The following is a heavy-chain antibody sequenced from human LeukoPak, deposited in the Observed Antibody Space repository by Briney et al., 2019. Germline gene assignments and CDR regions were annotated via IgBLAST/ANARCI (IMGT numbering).Heavy chain of an antibody. CDR2: ISYDGTNK. CDR3: AKVYFSGSYLNYFDY. Sequence: GRSLRLSCAGSGFTFSNYGMHWVRQAPGKGPEWVAVISYDGTNKYYADSVKGRFTISRDNSKNTLYLQMNSLRAEDTAVYYCAKVYFSGSYLNYFDYWGQGTLVTVSS. J-gene: IGHJ4*02. D-gene: IGHD3-10*01. V-gene: IGHV3-30*18. CDR1: GFTFSNYG.